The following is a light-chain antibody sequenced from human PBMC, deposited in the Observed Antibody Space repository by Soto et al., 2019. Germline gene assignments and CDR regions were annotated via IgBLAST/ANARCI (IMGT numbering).Light chain of an antibody. CDR2: DAS. J-gene: IGKJ1*01. CDR1: QYIHTH. V-gene: IGKV1-27*01. CDR3: QTYDKAPWT. Sequence: ADRVTITCRASQYIHTHLAWYQQKPGNSPKLLVYDASTLHSGVPSRFSASGSGTDFILTISSLQSEDVATYYCQTYDKAPWTFGPGTRV.